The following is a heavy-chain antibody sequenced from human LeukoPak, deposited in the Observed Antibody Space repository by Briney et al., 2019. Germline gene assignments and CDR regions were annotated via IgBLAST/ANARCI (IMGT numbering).Heavy chain of an antibody. D-gene: IGHD6-6*01. J-gene: IGHJ4*02. Sequence: RTGGSLRLSCAASGFTFSSYSMNWVRQAPGKGLEWVSYISSSSSTIYYADSVKGRFTISRDNAKNLLYLHMDSLRAEDTAAYYCAKGSSSSRPYYFEYWGRGTLVTVSS. V-gene: IGHV3-48*01. CDR2: ISSSSSTI. CDR3: AKGSSSSRPYYFEY. CDR1: GFTFSSYS.